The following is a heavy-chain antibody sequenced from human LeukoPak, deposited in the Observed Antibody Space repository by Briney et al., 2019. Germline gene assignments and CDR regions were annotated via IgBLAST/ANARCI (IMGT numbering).Heavy chain of an antibody. J-gene: IGHJ4*02. CDR1: GGSFSGYY. Sequence: PSETLSLTCAVYGGSFSGYYWSWIRQPPGKGLEWIGEINHSGSTNYNPSLKSRVTISVDTSKNQFSLKLSSVTAADTAVYYCARGRVVVVPASIITPHCTNGVCYYFDYWGQGTLVTVSS. CDR3: ARGRVVVVPASIITPHCTNGVCYYFDY. V-gene: IGHV4-34*01. CDR2: INHSGST. D-gene: IGHD2-8*01.